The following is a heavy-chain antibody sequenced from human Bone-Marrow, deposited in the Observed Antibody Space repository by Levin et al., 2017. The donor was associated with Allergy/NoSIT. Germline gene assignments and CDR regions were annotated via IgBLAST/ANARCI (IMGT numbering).Heavy chain of an antibody. V-gene: IGHV3-23*01. D-gene: IGHD3-3*01. J-gene: IGHJ4*02. CDR2: ITRKSDNI. CDR1: TGTIANHA. Sequence: PGGSLRLSCTVSTGTIANHAMNWVRQIPGQGLEWVASITRKSDNIQYADSVKGRFTISRDNFRNTLYLQMGSLRVDDTARYYCTREARITVFGVALADWGQGAQVTISS. CDR3: TREARITVFGVALAD.